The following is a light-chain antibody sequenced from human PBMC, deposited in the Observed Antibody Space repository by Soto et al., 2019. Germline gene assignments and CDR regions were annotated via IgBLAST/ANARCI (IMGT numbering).Light chain of an antibody. CDR3: QQYDNPPIT. CDR2: DVS. J-gene: IGKJ5*01. CDR1: QRISSW. Sequence: IQITQSPSTLSATEGDRVTTTCRASQRISSWLAWYQQKPGKAPRLLIYDVSNMDTGVPSRFSASGSGTDFTFTISSLQPEDIATYYCQQYDNPPITFGQGTRLEV. V-gene: IGKV1-33*01.